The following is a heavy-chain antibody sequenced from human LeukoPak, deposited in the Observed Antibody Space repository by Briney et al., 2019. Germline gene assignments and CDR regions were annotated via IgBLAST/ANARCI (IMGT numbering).Heavy chain of an antibody. Sequence: GGSLRLSCAASGFTFSSYGMHWVRQAPGKGLEWVAVISYDGNNKYYADSVKGRFTISRDNSKNTLYLQMNSLRAEDTAVYYCAKGWGYNLNYYYGMDVWGQGTTVTVSS. J-gene: IGHJ6*02. D-gene: IGHD5-24*01. CDR3: AKGWGYNLNYYYGMDV. CDR2: ISYDGNNK. CDR1: GFTFSSYG. V-gene: IGHV3-30*18.